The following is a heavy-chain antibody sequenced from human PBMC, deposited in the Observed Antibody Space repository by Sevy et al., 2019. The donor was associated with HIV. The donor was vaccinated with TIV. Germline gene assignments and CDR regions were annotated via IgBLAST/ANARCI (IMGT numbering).Heavy chain of an antibody. V-gene: IGHV3-48*01. Sequence: GGSLRLSCAASGFTFSSYSMNWVRQAPGKGLEWVSYISSSSSTIYYADSVKGRFTISRDNSKNTLYLQMNSLRAEDTAVYYCARDQYYDSSGSPYFDYWGQGTLVTVSS. D-gene: IGHD3-22*01. CDR1: GFTFSSYS. CDR2: ISSSSSTI. J-gene: IGHJ4*02. CDR3: ARDQYYDSSGSPYFDY.